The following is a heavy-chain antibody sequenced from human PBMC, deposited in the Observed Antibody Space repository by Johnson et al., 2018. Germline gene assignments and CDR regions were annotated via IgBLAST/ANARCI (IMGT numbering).Heavy chain of an antibody. CDR3: AKDAYSSSPANEGYFQH. J-gene: IGHJ1*01. V-gene: IGHV3-9*01. Sequence: EVQLVESGGGLVQPGRSLRLSCAASGFTFDDYAMHWVRQAPGKGLEWVAGINWNSGNIGYADAVKGRFTISRDNAKNSLSLQMNSLRAEDTALYYCAKDAYSSSPANEGYFQHWGQGTLVTVSS. D-gene: IGHD6-6*01. CDR2: INWNSGNI. CDR1: GFTFDDYA.